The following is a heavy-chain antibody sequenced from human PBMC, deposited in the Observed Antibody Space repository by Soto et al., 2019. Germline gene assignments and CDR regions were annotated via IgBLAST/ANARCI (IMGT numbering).Heavy chain of an antibody. J-gene: IGHJ4*02. CDR2: ISYDGSNK. CDR3: AKANVDIVATAPFDY. CDR1: GFTFSSYG. V-gene: IGHV3-30*18. Sequence: GGSLRLSCAASGFTFSSYGMHWVRQAPGKGLEWVAVISYDGSNKYYADSVKGRSTISRDNSKNTLYLQMNSLRAEDTAVYYCAKANVDIVATAPFDYWGQGTLVTVCS. D-gene: IGHD5-12*01.